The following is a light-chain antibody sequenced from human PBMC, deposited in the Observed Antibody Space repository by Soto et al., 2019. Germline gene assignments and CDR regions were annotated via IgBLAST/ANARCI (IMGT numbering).Light chain of an antibody. Sequence: EIVLTQSPATLSLSPGEGATVSCRASQSVSSHLAWYQQKRGQAPRLLIYDASSRASGIPARFSGRGSGTDFTLTISYLEPEDFAIYYCQQYDTSPRTFGQGTKVDIK. V-gene: IGKV3-11*01. CDR3: QQYDTSPRT. J-gene: IGKJ1*01. CDR1: QSVSSH. CDR2: DAS.